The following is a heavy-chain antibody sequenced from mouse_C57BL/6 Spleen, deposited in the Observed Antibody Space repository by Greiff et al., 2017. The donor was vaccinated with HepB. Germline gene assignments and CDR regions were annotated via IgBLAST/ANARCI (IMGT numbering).Heavy chain of an antibody. CDR2: ISNGGGST. Sequence: EVQRVESGGGLVQPGGSLKLSCAASGFTFSDYYMYWVRQTPEKRLEWVAYISNGGGSTYYPDTVKGRFTISRDNAKNTLYLQMSRLKSEDTAMYYCARTGIAYWGQGTLVTVSA. D-gene: IGHD4-1*01. J-gene: IGHJ3*01. CDR1: GFTFSDYY. CDR3: ARTGIAY. V-gene: IGHV5-12*01.